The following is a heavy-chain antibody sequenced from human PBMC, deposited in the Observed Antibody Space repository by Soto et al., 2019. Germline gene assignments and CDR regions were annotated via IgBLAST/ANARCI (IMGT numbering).Heavy chain of an antibody. CDR2: LYDVDGS. J-gene: IGHJ3*01. D-gene: IGHD1-1*01. CDR1: GLTISGKKY. Sequence: DVQLVESGGGLIQPGESLRLYCAAFGLTISGKKYVAWVRQAPGRGLEWVSALYDVDGSFYADSVKGRFTTSSDRSKTTVYLQMNDLRPDDTAVYDCATWHEREHAYDVWGQGTTVTVSS. V-gene: IGHV3-53*01. CDR3: ATWHEREHAYDV.